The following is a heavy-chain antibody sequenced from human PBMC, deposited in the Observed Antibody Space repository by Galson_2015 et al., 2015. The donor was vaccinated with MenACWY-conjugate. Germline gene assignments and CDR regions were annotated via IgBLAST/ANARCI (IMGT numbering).Heavy chain of an antibody. J-gene: IGHJ6*02. CDR2: INPSGGST. CDR1: GYTFTSYY. Sequence: SVKVSCKASGYTFTSYYMHWVRQAPGQGLEWMGIINPSGGSTSYAQKFQGRVTMTRDTSTSTVYMELSSLRSEDTAVYYCARDNDYVWGSYRLDGMDVWGQGTTVTVSS. V-gene: IGHV1-46*01. CDR3: ARDNDYVWGSYRLDGMDV. D-gene: IGHD3-16*02.